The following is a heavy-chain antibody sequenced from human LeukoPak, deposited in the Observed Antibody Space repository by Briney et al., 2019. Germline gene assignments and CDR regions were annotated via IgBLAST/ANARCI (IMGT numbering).Heavy chain of an antibody. V-gene: IGHV1-2*06. D-gene: IGHD6-19*01. Sequence: GASVKVSCKASGYTFTGYYMHWVRQAPGHGLEWMGRINPNRGGTNYAQKFQGRVTMTRDTSISTAYMELSRLRSDDTAVYYCARDLGAVAGYDYWGQGTLVTVSS. CDR2: INPNRGGT. CDR3: ARDLGAVAGYDY. J-gene: IGHJ4*02. CDR1: GYTFTGYY.